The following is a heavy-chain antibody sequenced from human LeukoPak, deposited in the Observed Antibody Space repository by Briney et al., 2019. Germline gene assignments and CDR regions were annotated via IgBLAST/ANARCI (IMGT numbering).Heavy chain of an antibody. J-gene: IGHJ6*02. Sequence: SETLSLTCAVSGGSIISTNWWTWVRQPPGKGLEWIGEIYHSGSTNYNPSLKSRVTMSVDKSKNQFSLKLSSVTAADTAVYYCARDPVIYGMDVWGQGTTVTVSS. CDR2: IYHSGST. CDR3: ARDPVIYGMDV. CDR1: GGSIISTNW. D-gene: IGHD2-21*01. V-gene: IGHV4-4*02.